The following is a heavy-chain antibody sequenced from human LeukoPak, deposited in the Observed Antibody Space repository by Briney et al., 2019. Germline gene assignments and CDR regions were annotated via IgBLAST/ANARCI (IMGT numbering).Heavy chain of an antibody. V-gene: IGHV4-34*01. CDR2: INHSGST. Sequence: SETLSLTCAVYGGSFSGYYWSWIRQPPGKGLEWIGEINHSGSTNYNPSLKSRVTISVDTSKNQFSLKLSSVTAADTVVYYCARGRGYSYGLPFDYWGQGTLVTVSS. CDR3: ARGRGYSYGLPFDY. J-gene: IGHJ4*02. CDR1: GGSFSGYY. D-gene: IGHD5-18*01.